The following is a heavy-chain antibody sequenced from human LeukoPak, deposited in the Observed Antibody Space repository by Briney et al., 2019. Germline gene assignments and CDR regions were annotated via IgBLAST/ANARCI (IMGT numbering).Heavy chain of an antibody. J-gene: IGHJ4*02. V-gene: IGHV3-23*01. CDR1: GFTFSSYA. CDR3: ARDPYGDYVFDY. Sequence: GGSLRLSCAASGFTFSSYAMSWVRQAPGKGLEWVSGISVSGVGTYYADSVKGRFTISRDNSKNTLYLQMNSLRAEDTALYYCARDPYGDYVFDYWGQGTLVTVSS. CDR2: ISVSGVGT. D-gene: IGHD4-17*01.